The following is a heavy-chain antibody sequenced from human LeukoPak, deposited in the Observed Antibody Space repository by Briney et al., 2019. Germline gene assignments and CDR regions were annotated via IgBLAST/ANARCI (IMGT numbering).Heavy chain of an antibody. CDR2: ISYDGSDK. Sequence: GGSLRLSCAASGFTFSNAWMSWVRQAPGKGLEWVAVISYDGSDKYYADSVKGRFTISRDNSKNTLYLQMNSLRAEDTAVYYCAKDWRMFTIFGVLDPWGQGTLVTVSS. V-gene: IGHV3-30*18. CDR3: AKDWRMFTIFGVLDP. D-gene: IGHD3-3*01. CDR1: GFTFSNAW. J-gene: IGHJ5*02.